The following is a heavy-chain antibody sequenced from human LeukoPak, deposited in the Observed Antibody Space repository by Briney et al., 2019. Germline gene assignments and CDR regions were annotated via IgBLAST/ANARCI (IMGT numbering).Heavy chain of an antibody. CDR1: GFTFSSYS. V-gene: IGHV3-48*01. CDR2: ISSSSSTI. CDR3: AREGYSSSFDFDY. J-gene: IGHJ4*02. D-gene: IGHD6-6*01. Sequence: GGSLRLSCAASGFTFSSYSMNWVRQAPGKGLEWVSYISSSSSTIYYADSVKGRFTISRDNAKNSLYLQTNSLRAEDTAVYYCAREGYSSSFDFDYWGQGTLVTVSS.